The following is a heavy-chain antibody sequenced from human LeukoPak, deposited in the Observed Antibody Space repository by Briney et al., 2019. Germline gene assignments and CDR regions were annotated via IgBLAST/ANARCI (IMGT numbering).Heavy chain of an antibody. Sequence: SETLSLTCTVSGGSISSSSYYWGWIRQPPGKGLEWIGSIYYSGSTYYNPSLKSRVTISVDTSKNQFSLKLSSVTAADTAVYYCATVARHAYCSSTSCPRNWFDPWGQGTLVTVSS. CDR1: GGSISSSSYY. CDR2: IYYSGST. CDR3: ATVARHAYCSSTSCPRNWFDP. D-gene: IGHD2-2*01. V-gene: IGHV4-39*07. J-gene: IGHJ5*02.